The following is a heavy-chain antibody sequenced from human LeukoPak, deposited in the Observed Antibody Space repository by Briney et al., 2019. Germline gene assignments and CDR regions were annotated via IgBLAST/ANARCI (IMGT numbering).Heavy chain of an antibody. Sequence: GGSLRLSCAASGFTFSSYSMKWVRQAPGKGLEWVSFISSSSSYIYYADSVKGRFTISRDNAKNSLHLQMNSLRAEDTAVYYCAGSFGDVKNFWGQGTLVTVSS. J-gene: IGHJ4*01. CDR2: ISSSSSYI. CDR1: GFTFSSYS. D-gene: IGHD3-10*01. V-gene: IGHV3-21*01. CDR3: AGSFGDVKNF.